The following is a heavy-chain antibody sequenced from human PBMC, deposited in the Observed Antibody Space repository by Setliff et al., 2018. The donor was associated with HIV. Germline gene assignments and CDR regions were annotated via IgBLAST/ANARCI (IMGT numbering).Heavy chain of an antibody. CDR1: GYTFNDNY. CDR3: ARAQTTVSTTPFF. V-gene: IGHV1-46*02. D-gene: IGHD4-17*01. J-gene: IGHJ4*02. CDR2: INPSGGST. Sequence: ASVKVSCKASGYTFNDNYIHWVRQAPGQGLEWMGIINPSGGSTSYAQKFQGRVTMTRDTSTSTVYMELSSLRSEDTAVYYCARAQTTVSTTPFFWGQGTLVTVSS.